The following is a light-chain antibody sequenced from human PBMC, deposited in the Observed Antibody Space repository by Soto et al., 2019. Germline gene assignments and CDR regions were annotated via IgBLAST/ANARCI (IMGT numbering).Light chain of an antibody. CDR3: QQRSNWPRIT. J-gene: IGKJ5*01. CDR2: AAS. Sequence: EIVLTQSPGTLSLSPGERATLSCRASQSVSSTFLAWYQQKPGQAPRLLIYAASSRATGIPDRFSGSGSGTHFTLTISRLEPGDFAVYYCQQRSNWPRITFGQGTRLEIK. CDR1: QSVSSTF. V-gene: IGKV3D-20*02.